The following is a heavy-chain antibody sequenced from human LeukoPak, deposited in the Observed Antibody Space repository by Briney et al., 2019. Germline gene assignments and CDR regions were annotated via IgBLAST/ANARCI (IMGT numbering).Heavy chain of an antibody. V-gene: IGHV3-13*01. D-gene: IGHD6-13*01. CDR3: TRGPLVAAGKDGMDV. CDR2: IGTAGDT. Sequence: GGSLRLSCAASGFTFSSYDMHWVRHATGKGLEWVSAIGTAGDTYYPGSVKGRFTISRENAKNSLYLQMNSLRAGDTAVYYCTRGPLVAAGKDGMDVWGQGTTVTVSS. J-gene: IGHJ6*02. CDR1: GFTFSSYD.